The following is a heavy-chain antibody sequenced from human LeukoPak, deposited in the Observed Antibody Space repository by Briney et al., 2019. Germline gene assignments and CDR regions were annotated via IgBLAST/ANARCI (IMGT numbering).Heavy chain of an antibody. D-gene: IGHD3-3*01. CDR3: AKGVRFLEWFGAFDM. J-gene: IGHJ3*02. CDR2: IRYDGSNK. CDR1: GFTFSSYG. V-gene: IGHV3-30*02. Sequence: GGSLRLSYAASGFTFSSYGMHWVRQAPGKGLEWVAFIRYDGSNKYYADSVKGRFTISRENSKNTMYLQINSLRAEDTAVYYCAKGVRFLEWFGAFDMWGQGTMVTVSS.